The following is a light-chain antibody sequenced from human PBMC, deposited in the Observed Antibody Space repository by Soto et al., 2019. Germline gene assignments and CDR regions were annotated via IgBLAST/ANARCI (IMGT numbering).Light chain of an antibody. V-gene: IGLV6-57*01. CDR3: QSYDATNQV. CDR2: EDN. CDR1: SGSIASNY. Sequence: NFMLTQPHSVSESPGQTVIISCTRSSGSIASNYVQWYQQRPGSSPTTVIYEDNQRPSGVPDRFSGSIDSSSNSASLTISGHENEDEADYYCQSYDATNQVFGGGTKLTVL. J-gene: IGLJ3*02.